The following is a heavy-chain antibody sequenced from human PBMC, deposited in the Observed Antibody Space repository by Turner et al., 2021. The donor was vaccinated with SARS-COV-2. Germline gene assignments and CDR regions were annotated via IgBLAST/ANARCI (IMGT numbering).Heavy chain of an antibody. D-gene: IGHD3-22*01. CDR3: ARDGLYYYDSSAYYNDAFDI. CDR2: IKQDGSEK. V-gene: IGHV3-7*01. CDR1: RFTFSSYW. J-gene: IGHJ3*02. Sequence: EVQLVESGGALVQPGGSLRLSCAASRFTFSSYWMSWVRQAPGKGLEWVATIKQDGSEKYYVDSVKGRFTISRDNAKNSLYLQMNSLRAEDTAVYYCARDGLYYYDSSAYYNDAFDIWGQGTMVTVSS.